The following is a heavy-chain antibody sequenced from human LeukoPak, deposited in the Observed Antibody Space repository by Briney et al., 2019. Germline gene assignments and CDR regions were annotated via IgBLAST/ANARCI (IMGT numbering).Heavy chain of an antibody. CDR1: GFTLSSYM. J-gene: IGHJ4*02. CDR2: ISGSAVGT. CDR3: TKDPLDY. V-gene: IGHV3-23*01. Sequence: GGSLRLSCVASGFTLSSYMMSWVRQAPGKGLEWVSAISGSAVGTFYSDSVRGRFTISRDSPKNTLYLQMNSLRVGDTAVYYCTKDPLDYWGQGTLVTVSS.